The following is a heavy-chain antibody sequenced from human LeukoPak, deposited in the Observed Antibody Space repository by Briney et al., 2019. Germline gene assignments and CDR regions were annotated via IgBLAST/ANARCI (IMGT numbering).Heavy chain of an antibody. Sequence: ASVKVSCKASGYTFTSSGIIWVRQAPGQGLEWMGWIGAYNGNTKYGQKLQGRVTMTTDTSTSTAYMELRSLRSDDAAVYYCARDQMNIAAAGAYFDYWGQGNLVTVSS. D-gene: IGHD6-13*01. CDR2: IGAYNGNT. CDR3: ARDQMNIAAAGAYFDY. V-gene: IGHV1-18*01. CDR1: GYTFTSSG. J-gene: IGHJ4*02.